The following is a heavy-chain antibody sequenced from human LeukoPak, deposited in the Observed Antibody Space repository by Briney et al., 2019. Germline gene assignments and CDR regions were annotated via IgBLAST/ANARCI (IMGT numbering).Heavy chain of an antibody. J-gene: IGHJ6*03. Sequence: PGGSLRLSCAASGFTFSSYGMHWVRQAQGKGREWVAFIRYDGSNKYYADTVKGRFTISRDSYKSTLFLQMKSLRAEDTSVFCCARVAGRKPYYYFYLDVWGAGTTVTLSS. CDR1: GFTFSSYG. CDR3: ARVAGRKPYYYFYLDV. V-gene: IGHV3-30*02. CDR2: IRYDGSNK.